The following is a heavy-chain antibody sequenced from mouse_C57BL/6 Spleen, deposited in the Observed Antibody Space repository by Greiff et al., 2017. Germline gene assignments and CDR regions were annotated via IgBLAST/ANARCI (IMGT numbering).Heavy chain of an antibody. CDR2: IDPSDSYT. D-gene: IGHD3-2*02. V-gene: IGHV1-69*01. Sequence: VQLQQPGAELVMPGASVKLSCKASGYTFTSYWMHWVKQRPGQGLEWIGEIDPSDSYTNYNQKFKGKSTLTVDKSSSTAYMQLSSLTSEDSAVYYCARSGDKVAYWGQGTLVTVSA. CDR1: GYTFTSYW. CDR3: ARSGDKVAY. J-gene: IGHJ3*01.